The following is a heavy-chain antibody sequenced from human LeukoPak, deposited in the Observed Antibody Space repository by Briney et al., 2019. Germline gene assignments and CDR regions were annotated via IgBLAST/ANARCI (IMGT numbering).Heavy chain of an antibody. D-gene: IGHD3-22*01. J-gene: IGHJ4*02. CDR1: GGSISSSNW. CDR3: ARSLYYDTSGPFDF. V-gene: IGHV4-4*02. Sequence: KPSGTLSLTCAVSGGSISSSNWWSWVRQPPGKGLEWIGEIYHSGSTNYNPSLKSRVTISVDKSKNQFSLKLSSVTAADTAMYYCARSLYYDTSGPFDFWGQGALVSVSS. CDR2: IYHSGST.